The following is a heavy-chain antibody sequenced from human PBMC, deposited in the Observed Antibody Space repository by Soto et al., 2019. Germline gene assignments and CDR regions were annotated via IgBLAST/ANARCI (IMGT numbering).Heavy chain of an antibody. D-gene: IGHD2-21*02. V-gene: IGHV1-69*02. CDR3: ATGRVNDFNF. J-gene: IGHJ4*01. Sequence: QVQLVQSGAEVKKPGSSVRVSCKARGGTLNTQTISWVRQAPGQGFECIGRIIPMLSVTHYAQKFKGRVTITADKSTSTGYMELSSLKSDDTAAYYCATGRVNDFNFWGQGPLVTVSS. CDR1: GGTLNTQT. CDR2: IIPMLSVT.